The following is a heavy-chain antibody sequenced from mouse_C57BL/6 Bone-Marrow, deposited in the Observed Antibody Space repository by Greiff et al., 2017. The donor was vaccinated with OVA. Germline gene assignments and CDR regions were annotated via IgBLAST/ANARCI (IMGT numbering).Heavy chain of an antibody. Sequence: EVKLEESGGGLVQPGGSLKLSCAASGFTFSDYYMYWVRQTPEKRLEWVAYISNGGGSTYYPDTVKGRFTISRDNAKNTLYLQMSRLKSEDTAMYYCARQGYDYGFAYWGQGTLVTVSA. J-gene: IGHJ3*01. V-gene: IGHV5-12*01. D-gene: IGHD2-4*01. CDR2: ISNGGGST. CDR1: GFTFSDYY. CDR3: ARQGYDYGFAY.